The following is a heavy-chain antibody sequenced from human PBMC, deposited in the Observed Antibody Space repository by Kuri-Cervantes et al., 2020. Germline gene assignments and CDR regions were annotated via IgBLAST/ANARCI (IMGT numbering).Heavy chain of an antibody. CDR1: GYTLTSYG. Sequence: ASVKVSCKASGYTLTSYGISWVRQAPGQGLEWMGWISAYNGNTNYAQKLQGRVTMTTDTSTSTAYMELRSLRSDDTAVYYCARFFVQWLPMGGWFDPWGQGTLVTDSS. D-gene: IGHD6-19*01. CDR2: ISAYNGNT. CDR3: ARFFVQWLPMGGWFDP. J-gene: IGHJ5*02. V-gene: IGHV1-18*01.